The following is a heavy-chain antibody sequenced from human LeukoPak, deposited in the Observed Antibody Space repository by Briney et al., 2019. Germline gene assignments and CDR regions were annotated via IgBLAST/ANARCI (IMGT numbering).Heavy chain of an antibody. CDR2: IKPDGSES. Sequence: QPGRSLRLSCAASGFTFSSYWMSWVRQAPGKELEWVAIIKPDGSESYCVDSVEGRFTVSRDNTKNSLYLQMNSLRAEDTAVYYCARDTLSGVIIGPRMDVWGQGTTVTVSS. D-gene: IGHD3-3*01. CDR1: GFTFSSYW. V-gene: IGHV3-7*01. CDR3: ARDTLSGVIIGPRMDV. J-gene: IGHJ6*02.